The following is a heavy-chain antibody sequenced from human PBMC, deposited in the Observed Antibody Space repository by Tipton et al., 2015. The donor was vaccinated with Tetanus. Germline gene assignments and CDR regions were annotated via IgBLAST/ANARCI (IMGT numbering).Heavy chain of an antibody. J-gene: IGHJ4*02. CDR2: VSASGNT. D-gene: IGHD2-21*02. V-gene: IGHV3-23*01. CDR1: GFLISSYA. CDR3: AKLKSRGDSSAIEH. Sequence: SLRLSCAASGFLISSYAMNWVRQVPGEGLEWVSGVSASGNTNYADSVDGRFTISRDNAKNTMYLQMNSLRAEDTATYYCAKLKSRGDSSAIEHWGQGTLVTVSS.